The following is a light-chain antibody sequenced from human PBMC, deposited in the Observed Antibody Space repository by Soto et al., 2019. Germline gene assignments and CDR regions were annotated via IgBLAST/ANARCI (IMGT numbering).Light chain of an antibody. CDR1: SSDIGGYKY. Sequence: QSALTQPASVSGSPGQSITISCTGTSSDIGGYKYVSWYQQHPGKVPNLLIYDVNNRPSGVSDRFSGSKSGNTASLTISGRQAEDVAEYYWCSYTGSTTLIFGGGTKLTVL. CDR2: DVN. J-gene: IGLJ2*01. CDR3: CSYTGSTTLI. V-gene: IGLV2-14*03.